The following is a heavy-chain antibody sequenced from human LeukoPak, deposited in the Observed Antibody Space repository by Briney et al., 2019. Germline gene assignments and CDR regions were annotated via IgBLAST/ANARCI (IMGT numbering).Heavy chain of an antibody. CDR2: FDPEDGET. D-gene: IGHD3-10*01. Sequence: GASVKVSCKVSGYTLTELSMHWVRQAPGKGLEWMGGFDPEDGETIYAQKFQGRVTMTEDTSTDTAYMERRSLRSDDTAVYYCARGGIAYYGSGSYSSDYWGQGTLVTVSS. CDR3: ARGGIAYYGSGSYSSDY. CDR1: GYTLTELS. V-gene: IGHV1-24*01. J-gene: IGHJ4*02.